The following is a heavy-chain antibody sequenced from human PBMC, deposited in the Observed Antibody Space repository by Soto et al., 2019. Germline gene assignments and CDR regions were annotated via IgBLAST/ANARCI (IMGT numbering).Heavy chain of an antibody. CDR3: AKDVGDYRGYFDY. CDR1: GFTFHTYV. J-gene: IGHJ4*02. CDR2: ISASGDST. V-gene: IGHV3-23*01. D-gene: IGHD4-17*01. Sequence: PGGSLRLSCVASGFTFHTYVMNWVRQAPGKGLEWVSGISASGDSTFYADSLKGRFTISRDNSKNTLYLQMNSLRAEDTAVYYCAKDVGDYRGYFDYWGQGTLVTVSS.